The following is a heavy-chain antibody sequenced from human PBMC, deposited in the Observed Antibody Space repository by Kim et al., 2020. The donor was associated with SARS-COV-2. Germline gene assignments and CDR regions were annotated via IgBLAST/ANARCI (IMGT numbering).Heavy chain of an antibody. D-gene: IGHD6-13*01. CDR3: ARVGDGSSWQFDY. J-gene: IGHJ4*02. Sequence: YDGEAVKDRFTNTRDNAKNSLYLQVNGMGGEDTAVYYCARVGDGSSWQFDYWGQGTLVTVSS. V-gene: IGHV3-7*01.